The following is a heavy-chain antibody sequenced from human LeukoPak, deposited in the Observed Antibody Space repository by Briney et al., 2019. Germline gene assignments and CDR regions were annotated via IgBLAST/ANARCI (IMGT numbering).Heavy chain of an antibody. CDR1: GYTFTSYG. J-gene: IGHJ4*02. Sequence: ASVKVSRKASGYTFTSYGISWVRQAPGQGLEWMGWISAYNGNTNYAQKLQGRVTMTTDTSTSTAYMELRSLRSDDTAVYYCAREEVVVVAATYFDYWGQGTLVTVSS. V-gene: IGHV1-18*04. CDR2: ISAYNGNT. CDR3: AREEVVVVAATYFDY. D-gene: IGHD2-15*01.